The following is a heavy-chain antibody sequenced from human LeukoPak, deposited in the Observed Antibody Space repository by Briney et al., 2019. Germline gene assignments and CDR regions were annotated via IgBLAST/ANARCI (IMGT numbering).Heavy chain of an antibody. CDR1: GFTFSTYS. V-gene: IGHV3-21*01. D-gene: IGHD2-15*01. Sequence: PGGSLRLSCAASGFTFSTYSMNWVRQAPGKGLEWVSSISSSSNYIYYADSVKGRFIISRDNAKNSLYLQMNSLRAEDTAVYYCVRDWYCSGGSCYPGDWGQGSLVTVS. CDR3: VRDWYCSGGSCYPGD. J-gene: IGHJ4*02. CDR2: ISSSSNYI.